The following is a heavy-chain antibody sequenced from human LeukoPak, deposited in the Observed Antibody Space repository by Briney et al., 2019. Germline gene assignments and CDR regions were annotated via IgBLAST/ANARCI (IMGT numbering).Heavy chain of an antibody. CDR1: GFTFSSYG. Sequence: GGSLRLSCAASGFTFSSYGMHWVRQAPGKGLEWVAVIWYDGSNKYYADSVKGRFTISRDNAKNTLYLQMNGLRVEDTAVYYCTRDRLGFDPWGQGTLVTVSS. J-gene: IGHJ5*02. CDR3: TRDRLGFDP. V-gene: IGHV3-33*01. CDR2: IWYDGSNK.